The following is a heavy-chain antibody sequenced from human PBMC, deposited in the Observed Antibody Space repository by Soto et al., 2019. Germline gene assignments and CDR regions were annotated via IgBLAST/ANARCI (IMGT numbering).Heavy chain of an antibody. Sequence: QVQLQESGPGLVKPSQTLSLTCTVSGGSISSGGYYWSWIRQHPGKGLEWIGSIYSSGSTYYNPSLKCRVTISEDTSKNQFSLKLSSVTAAYTAVYYWARGGKGSYYRLYYDYGMDVWGQGTTVTVSS. J-gene: IGHJ6*02. CDR1: GGSISSGGYY. V-gene: IGHV4-31*03. CDR2: IYSSGST. D-gene: IGHD3-10*01. CDR3: ARGGKGSYYRLYYDYGMDV.